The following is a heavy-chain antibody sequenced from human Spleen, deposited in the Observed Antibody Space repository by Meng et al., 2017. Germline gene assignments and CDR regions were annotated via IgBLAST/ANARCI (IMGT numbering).Heavy chain of an antibody. CDR3: AKYGGTSWSPDY. CDR1: GYIFSGYF. Sequence: QVQLVLSGAEVKKPGASGQVCCKTSGYIFSGYFMHWVRQAPGQGLEWMGRINPNSGDPNHAPNFLGRVTKTRDTSITTAYMELGSLSFDDTSVYYCAKYGGTSWSPDYWGQGTLVTVSS. CDR2: INPNSGDP. J-gene: IGHJ4*02. D-gene: IGHD3-16*01. V-gene: IGHV1-2*06.